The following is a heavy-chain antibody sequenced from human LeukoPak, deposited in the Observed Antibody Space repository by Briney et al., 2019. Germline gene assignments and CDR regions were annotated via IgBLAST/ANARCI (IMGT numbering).Heavy chain of an antibody. J-gene: IGHJ6*03. CDR2: IKQDGREK. CDR1: GFTFSSYW. Sequence: GGSLRLSCAASGFTFSSYWMSWVRQAPGKGLEWVANIKQDGREKYYVDSVKGRFTISRDNAKNSLYLQMNSLRAEDMAVYYCAKILKTPTYYDFWSGYYGYYYMDVWGKGTTVTVSS. D-gene: IGHD3-3*01. V-gene: IGHV3-7*01. CDR3: AKILKTPTYYDFWSGYYGYYYMDV.